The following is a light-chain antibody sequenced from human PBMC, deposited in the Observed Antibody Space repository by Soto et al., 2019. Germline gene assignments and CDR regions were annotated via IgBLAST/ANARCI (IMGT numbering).Light chain of an antibody. V-gene: IGLV2-14*01. CDR1: SSDVGGYNY. J-gene: IGLJ1*01. CDR2: EVS. CDR3: ASYAGSSTFYV. Sequence: QSALTQPASVSGSPGQSITISCTGTSSDVGGYNYVSWYQQHPGKAPKLMLYEVSNRPSGVSNRFSGSKSDNTASLTISGLQAEDESDYYCASYAGSSTFYVFGTGTKLTVL.